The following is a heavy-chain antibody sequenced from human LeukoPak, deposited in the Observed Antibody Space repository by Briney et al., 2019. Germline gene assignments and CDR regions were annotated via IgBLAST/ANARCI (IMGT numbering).Heavy chain of an antibody. CDR2: VSHSGST. Sequence: GSLRLSCVASGFTFSSYEMNWVRQPPGKGLEWIGEVSHSGSTNYNPSLKSRVTISVDTSKNQFSLKLSSVTAADTAVYYCTRTSVQQLVLYYFDYWGQGTLVTVSS. J-gene: IGHJ4*02. CDR3: TRTSVQQLVLYYFDY. V-gene: IGHV4-4*02. D-gene: IGHD6-13*01. CDR1: GFTFSSYEM.